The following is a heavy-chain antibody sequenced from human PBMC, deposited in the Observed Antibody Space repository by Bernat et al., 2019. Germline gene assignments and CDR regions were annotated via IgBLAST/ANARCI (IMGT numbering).Heavy chain of an antibody. CDR3: ARGSASGWTDDSFDI. CDR2: INGDGVRT. V-gene: IGHV3-74*01. Sequence: EVQLVESGGGLVQPGWSLRVSCAASGFSFSSYWMHWVRQSPGEGLVWVSCINGDGVRTRDADSVKGRFTICRDNAKNTLYLQMNSLRDEDTAVYYCARGSASGWTDDSFDIWGQGTVVTVSS. CDR1: GFSFSSYW. J-gene: IGHJ3*02. D-gene: IGHD6-19*01.